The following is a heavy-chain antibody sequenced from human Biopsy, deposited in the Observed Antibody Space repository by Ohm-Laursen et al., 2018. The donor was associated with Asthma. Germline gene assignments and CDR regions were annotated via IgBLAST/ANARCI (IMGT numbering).Heavy chain of an antibody. CDR3: ARAVDYSHYYGIDV. J-gene: IGHJ6*02. V-gene: IGHV1-18*01. CDR2: ISVYNGNT. D-gene: IGHD3-10*01. CDR1: GYTFNSAG. Sequence: GASVKVSCKTSGYTFNSAGITWVRQAPGQGLEWMGWISVYNGNTKVAQKLQDRVTMITDTSTSTAYMELRSLRSVDTAVYVCARAVDYSHYYGIDVWGQGTTVTVS.